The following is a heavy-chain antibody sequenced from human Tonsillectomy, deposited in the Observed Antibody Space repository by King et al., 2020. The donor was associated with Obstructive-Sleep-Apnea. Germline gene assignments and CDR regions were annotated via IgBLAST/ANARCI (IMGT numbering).Heavy chain of an antibody. CDR3: ANGSY. V-gene: IGHV3-30*18. CDR2: ISSDGSNK. CDR1: GFTFNKYG. J-gene: IGHJ4*02. Sequence: VQLVESGGGVVQPGRSLRLSCAASGFTFNKYGMHWVRQAPGKGLEWVAVISSDGSNKYYADSVKGRFTISRDNPKNTLYLQVNSLRVEDTAVYYCANGSYWGQGTLVTVSS. D-gene: IGHD3-10*01.